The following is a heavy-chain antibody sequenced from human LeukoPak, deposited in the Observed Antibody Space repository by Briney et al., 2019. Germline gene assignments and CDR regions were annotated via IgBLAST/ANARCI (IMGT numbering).Heavy chain of an antibody. CDR1: GGSFSGYY. V-gene: IGHV4-34*01. CDR2: INHSGST. D-gene: IGHD3-3*01. Sequence: PSETLSLTCAVYGGSFSGYYWSWIRQPPGKGLEWIGEINHSGSTNYNPSLKSRVTISVDTSKNQFSLKLSSVTAADTAVYYCARGPIVLRFLEWSDYYYYYGMDVWGQGTTVTVSS. CDR3: ARGPIVLRFLEWSDYYYYYGMDV. J-gene: IGHJ6*02.